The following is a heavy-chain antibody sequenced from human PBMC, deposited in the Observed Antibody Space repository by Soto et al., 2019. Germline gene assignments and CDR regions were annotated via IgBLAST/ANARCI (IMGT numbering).Heavy chain of an antibody. CDR1: GGTFSSYA. CDR3: AGGGGVGDFDY. Sequence: QVQLVQSGAEVKKPGSSVNGSCKASGGTFSSYAISWVRQAPGQGRECMGGIIPIFGTANYAQKFQGRVAITADESTNTAYMEMSSQRSEDTAVYYCAGGGGVGDFDYCGQGTLVIVSA. J-gene: IGHJ4*02. V-gene: IGHV1-69*01. D-gene: IGHD3-16*01. CDR2: IIPIFGTA.